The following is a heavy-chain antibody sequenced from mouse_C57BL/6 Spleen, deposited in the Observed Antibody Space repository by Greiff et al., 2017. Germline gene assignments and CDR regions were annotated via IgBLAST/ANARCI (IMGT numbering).Heavy chain of an antibody. CDR2: ISSGSSTI. J-gene: IGHJ4*01. CDR1: GFTFGDYG. D-gene: IGHD2-1*01. V-gene: IGHV5-17*01. Sequence: EVKLVESGGGLVKPGGSLKLSCAASGFTFGDYGMHWVRQAPEKGLEWVAYISSGSSTIYYADTVKGRFTISRDNAKNTLFLQMTSLRSEDTAMYYCARPYGNYEDYYAMDYWGQGTSVTVSS. CDR3: ARPYGNYEDYYAMDY.